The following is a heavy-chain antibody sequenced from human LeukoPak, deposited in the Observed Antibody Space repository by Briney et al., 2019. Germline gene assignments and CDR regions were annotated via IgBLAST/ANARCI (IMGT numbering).Heavy chain of an antibody. CDR2: SSSSSSTI. Sequence: GGSLRLSRAASGFTFSSYSMNWVRQAPGKGLEWVSYSSSSSSTIYYADSVKGRFTISRDNAKNSLYLQMNSLRAEDTAVYYCARGRFTFGGVFDYWGQGTLVTVSS. D-gene: IGHD3-16*01. CDR3: ARGRFTFGGVFDY. V-gene: IGHV3-48*01. CDR1: GFTFSSYS. J-gene: IGHJ4*02.